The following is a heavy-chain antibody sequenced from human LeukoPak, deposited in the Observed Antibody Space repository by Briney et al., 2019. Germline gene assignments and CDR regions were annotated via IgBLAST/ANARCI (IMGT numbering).Heavy chain of an antibody. D-gene: IGHD3-10*02. CDR2: IYTSGST. CDR1: VGSISSYY. CDR3: ARVSRVRAAPDWYFDL. V-gene: IGHV4-4*07. Sequence: KPSETLSLTCTVSVGSISSYYWSWIRQPAGKGLEWIGRIYTSGSTNYNPSLKSRVTISVDKSKKQFSLKLSSVTAADTAVYYCARVSRVRAAPDWYFDLWGRGTLVTVSS. J-gene: IGHJ2*01.